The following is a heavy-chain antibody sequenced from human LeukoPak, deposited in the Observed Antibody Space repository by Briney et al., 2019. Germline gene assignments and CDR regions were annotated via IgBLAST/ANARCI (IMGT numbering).Heavy chain of an antibody. CDR3: AKGRTQLWLDDAFDI. D-gene: IGHD5-18*01. Sequence: GGSLRLSCAASGFTFDDYAMHWVRQAPGKGLEWAAIISYDGSNKYYADSVKGRFTISRDNSKSTLYLQMNSLSTEDTAVYYRAKGRTQLWLDDAFDIWGQGTTVTVSS. V-gene: IGHV3-30*18. J-gene: IGHJ3*02. CDR1: GFTFDDYA. CDR2: ISYDGSNK.